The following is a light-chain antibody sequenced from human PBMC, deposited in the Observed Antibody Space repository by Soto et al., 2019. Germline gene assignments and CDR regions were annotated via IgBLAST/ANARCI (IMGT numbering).Light chain of an antibody. V-gene: IGKV3-11*01. CDR3: HQYNFWPT. CDR2: DAS. J-gene: IGKJ1*01. CDR1: QSVSSY. Sequence: ELVMTQSPATLSVSPGERVTLSCRASQSVSSYLAWYQQKPGQAPRLLIYDASNRATGIPARFSGSGSGTDFTLTISSLEPADFAVYYCHQYNFWPTFGQGTKVAIK.